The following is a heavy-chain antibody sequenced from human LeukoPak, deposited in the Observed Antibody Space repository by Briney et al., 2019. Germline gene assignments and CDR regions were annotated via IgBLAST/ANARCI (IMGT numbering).Heavy chain of an antibody. CDR3: AGIMTTVTTSDY. J-gene: IGHJ4*02. V-gene: IGHV3-48*03. Sequence: GGSLRLSCAASGFTFSSYEMNWVRQAPGKGLGWVSYIGSSVSNIYYEDSVKGRFTISRDNAKNSLYLQMNSLRAEDTAIYYCAGIMTTVTTSDYWGQGTLVTVSS. CDR1: GFTFSSYE. D-gene: IGHD4-17*01. CDR2: IGSSVSNI.